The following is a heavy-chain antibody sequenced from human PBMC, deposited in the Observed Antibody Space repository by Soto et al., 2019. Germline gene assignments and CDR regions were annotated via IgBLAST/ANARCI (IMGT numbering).Heavy chain of an antibody. V-gene: IGHV4-61*01. J-gene: IGHJ4*02. D-gene: IGHD3-10*01. CDR2: IYKSVST. Sequence: SETLSLSCTVSGGSVSSGSYYGSWILQPPGKGLEWIGYIYKSVSTSYNPSLKSRVTISVDTSKNEFSLRMSSVAAADTAVYYCARESDSGSYYFEYWGRGTMVTVSS. CDR3: ARESDSGSYYFEY. CDR1: GGSVSSGSYY.